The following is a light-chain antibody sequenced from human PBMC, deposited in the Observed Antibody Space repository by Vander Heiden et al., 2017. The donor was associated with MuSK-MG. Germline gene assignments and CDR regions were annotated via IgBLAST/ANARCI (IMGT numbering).Light chain of an antibody. Sequence: EIVLTQSPATLSLSPGERATLSCRASQSVSGYLAWYQQKPGQAPRLLIYDAYNRDTGIQARFSGSGSGTDFTLTSRRRETEDFEGYYHQHRSNWLFGHGTKVDIK. CDR1: QSVSGY. CDR3: QHRSNWL. J-gene: IGKJ3*01. V-gene: IGKV3-11*01. CDR2: DAY.